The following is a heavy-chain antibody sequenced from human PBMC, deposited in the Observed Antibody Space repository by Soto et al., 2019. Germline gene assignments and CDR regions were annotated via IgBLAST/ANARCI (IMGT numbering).Heavy chain of an antibody. V-gene: IGHV3-30*18. CDR1: GFTFSSYG. J-gene: IGHJ4*02. CDR2: ISYDGSNK. Sequence: QVQLVESGGGVVQPGRSLRLSCAASGFTFSSYGMHWVRQAPGKGLEWVAVISYDGSNKYYADSVKGRFTISRDNSKNTLYLQMNSLRAEDTAVYYCAKGGYSYGLAVDYWGQGTLVTVSS. CDR3: AKGGYSYGLAVDY. D-gene: IGHD5-18*01.